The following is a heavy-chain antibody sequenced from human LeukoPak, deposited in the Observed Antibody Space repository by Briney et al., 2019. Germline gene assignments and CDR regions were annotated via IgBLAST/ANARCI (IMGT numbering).Heavy chain of an antibody. Sequence: SETLSLTCTVSGGSISSSSYYWGWIRQPPGKGLEWIGSIYYSGSTYYNPSLKSRVTISVDTSKNEFSLKLSSVTAADTAVYYCARVGNSNWFDPWGQGTLVTVSS. CDR2: IYYSGST. J-gene: IGHJ5*02. CDR3: ARVGNSNWFDP. V-gene: IGHV4-39*01. CDR1: GGSISSSSYY. D-gene: IGHD2/OR15-2a*01.